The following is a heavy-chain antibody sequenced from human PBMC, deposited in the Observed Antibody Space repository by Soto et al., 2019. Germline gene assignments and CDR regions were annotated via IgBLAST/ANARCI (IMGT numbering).Heavy chain of an antibody. V-gene: IGHV3-30*04. CDR1: GFTFRSYA. D-gene: IGHD3-10*01. CDR2: ISRDGSNK. J-gene: IGHJ4*02. Sequence: QVQVVESGGGVVQPGRYLRLSCAASGFTFRSYAIHWVRQAPGKGLEWVAVISRDGSNKYYVDSVKGRFTISRDNSKDTVYLQMKSLRDEDSAMFYCARSRSGAVADSFDFWGQGTLVTVSS. CDR3: ARSRSGAVADSFDF.